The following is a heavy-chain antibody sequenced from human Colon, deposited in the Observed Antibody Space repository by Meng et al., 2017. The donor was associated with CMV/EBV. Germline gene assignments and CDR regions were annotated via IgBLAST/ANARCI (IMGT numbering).Heavy chain of an antibody. Sequence: AQSGAEVKKTGSSVTVSCKAAGGIFDTSTFNCVRPAPGLGLEWMGGIIPMFGSPSYSQKFRGRVTITADELEVNSLRSEDTAVYYCARGKQAGFDLWGQGTLVTVSS. D-gene: IGHD6-13*01. CDR1: GGIFDTST. V-gene: IGHV1-69*01. J-gene: IGHJ5*02. CDR3: ARGKQAGFDL. CDR2: IIPMFGSP.